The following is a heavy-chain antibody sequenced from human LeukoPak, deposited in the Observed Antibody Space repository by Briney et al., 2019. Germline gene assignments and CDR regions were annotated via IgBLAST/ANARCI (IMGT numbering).Heavy chain of an antibody. Sequence: SETLSLTCTVSYGSISDISYYWGWIRQPPGKGLEWIGSTYYSGRTYYNSSLKSRVTISVDTSKNQFSLKVTSVTAADTAVYYCARDGYSGYDFNMDVWGKGTTVTVSS. CDR2: TYYSGRT. J-gene: IGHJ6*03. D-gene: IGHD5-12*01. CDR3: ARDGYSGYDFNMDV. CDR1: YGSISDISYY. V-gene: IGHV4-39*07.